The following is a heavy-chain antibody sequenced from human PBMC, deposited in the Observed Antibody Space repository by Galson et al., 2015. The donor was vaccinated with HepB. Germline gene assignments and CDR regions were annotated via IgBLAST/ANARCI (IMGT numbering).Heavy chain of an antibody. CDR2: ISDSGENT. CDR3: AKVPNYFQSGSPRGGAFDV. CDR1: GFTFTDYA. Sequence: SLRLSCAASGFTFTDYAMGWVRQAPGKGLEWVSGISDSGENTYDRDSVKGRFTISRDNSKNTLYLEMNSLRTEDTAVYYCAKVPNYFQSGSPRGGAFDVWGQGTLVTVFS. V-gene: IGHV3-23*01. D-gene: IGHD2-15*01. J-gene: IGHJ3*01.